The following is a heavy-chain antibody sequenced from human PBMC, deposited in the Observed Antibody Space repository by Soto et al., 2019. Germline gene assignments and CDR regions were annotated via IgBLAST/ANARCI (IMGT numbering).Heavy chain of an antibody. V-gene: IGHV3-15*01. D-gene: IGHD6-19*01. CDR1: GFTFSNAW. Sequence: GGSLRLSCAASGFTFSNAWMSWVRQAPGKGLEWVGRIKSKTDGGTTDYAAPVKGRFTISRDDSKNTLYLQMNSLKTEDTAVYYCTSRVAVAGARSGSRWNWGQGTLVTVSS. CDR2: IKSKTDGGTT. J-gene: IGHJ4*02. CDR3: TSRVAVAGARSGSRWN.